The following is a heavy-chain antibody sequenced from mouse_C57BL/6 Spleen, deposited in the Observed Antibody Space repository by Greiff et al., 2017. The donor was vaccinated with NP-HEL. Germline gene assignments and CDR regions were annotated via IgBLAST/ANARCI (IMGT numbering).Heavy chain of an antibody. Sequence: QVQLKQPGTELVKPGASVKLSCKASGYTFTSYWMHWVKQRPGQGLEWIGNINPSNGGTNYNEKFKSKATLTVDKSSSTAYMQLSSLTSEDSAVYYCARVLLRYYYAMDYWGQGTSVTVSS. V-gene: IGHV1-53*01. D-gene: IGHD1-1*01. CDR1: GYTFTSYW. CDR3: ARVLLRYYYAMDY. CDR2: INPSNGGT. J-gene: IGHJ4*01.